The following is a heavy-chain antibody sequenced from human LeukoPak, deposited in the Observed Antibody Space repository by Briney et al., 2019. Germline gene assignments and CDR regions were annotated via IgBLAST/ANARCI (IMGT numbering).Heavy chain of an antibody. D-gene: IGHD6-19*01. J-gene: IGHJ4*02. CDR2: ISGSGGST. Sequence: PGGSLRLSCAASGFTFSSYAMSWVRQAPGKGLEWISAISGSGGSTYYADSVKGRFTISRDNSKNTLYLQMNSLRAEDTAVYYCANLLIAVAGTAGWGQGTLVTVSS. CDR3: ANLLIAVAGTAG. CDR1: GFTFSSYA. V-gene: IGHV3-23*01.